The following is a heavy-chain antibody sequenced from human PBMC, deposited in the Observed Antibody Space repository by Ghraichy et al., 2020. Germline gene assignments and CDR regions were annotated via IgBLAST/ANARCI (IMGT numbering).Heavy chain of an antibody. CDR3: ARDPFRSSFDY. J-gene: IGHJ4*02. CDR1: GGSFSGYY. V-gene: IGHV4-34*01. Sequence: SQTLSLTCAVYGGSFSGYYWSWIRQPPGKGLEWIGEINHSRSTKYNPSLKSRVIISVDTSKNQFSLKLSSVTAADTAVYYCARDPFRSSFDYWGQGTLVTVSS. D-gene: IGHD1-26*01. CDR2: INHSRST.